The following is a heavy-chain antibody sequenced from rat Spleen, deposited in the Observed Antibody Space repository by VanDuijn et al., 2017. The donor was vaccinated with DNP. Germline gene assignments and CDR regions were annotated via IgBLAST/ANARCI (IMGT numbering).Heavy chain of an antibody. CDR3: ATSSYFGYDYGFAY. D-gene: IGHD1-7*01. CDR1: GFTFSDYA. Sequence: EVQLVESGGGLVQPGRSLKLSCAASGFTFSDYAMAWVRQAPTKGLEWVASITNTGGNTYYRDSVKGRFTISRDNARSTLYLQMDSLRSEDTATYYCATSSYFGYDYGFAYWGQGTLVTVSS. V-gene: IGHV5-25*01. CDR2: ITNTGGNT. J-gene: IGHJ3*01.